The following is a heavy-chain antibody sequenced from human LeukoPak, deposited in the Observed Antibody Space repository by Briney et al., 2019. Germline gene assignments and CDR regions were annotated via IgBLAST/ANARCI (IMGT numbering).Heavy chain of an antibody. Sequence: MSSETLSLTCTVSGGSISSGSYYWSWIRQPAGKGLEWIGRIYTSGSTNYNPSLKSRVTISVDTSKNQFSLKLSSVTAADTAVYYCARSIGYFDPGFDYWGQGTLVTVSS. V-gene: IGHV4-61*02. J-gene: IGHJ4*02. CDR1: GGSISSGSYY. CDR2: IYTSGST. D-gene: IGHD6-19*01. CDR3: ARSIGYFDPGFDY.